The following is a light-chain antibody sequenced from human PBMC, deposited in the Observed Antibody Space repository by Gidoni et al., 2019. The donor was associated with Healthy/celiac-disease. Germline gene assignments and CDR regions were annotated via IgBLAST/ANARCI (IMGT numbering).Light chain of an antibody. CDR2: RNN. Sequence: SVLTQPPAAAGTPGQRDTIHCSGSSSNHGSNYLYWYQQLPGTAPELLIYRNNQRPSGVPDRFSGSKSGTSSSLAISGLQSEDEADYYCAAWDDSLSGWVFGGGTKLTVL. CDR3: AAWDDSLSGWV. CDR1: SSNHGSNY. V-gene: IGLV1-47*01. J-gene: IGLJ3*02.